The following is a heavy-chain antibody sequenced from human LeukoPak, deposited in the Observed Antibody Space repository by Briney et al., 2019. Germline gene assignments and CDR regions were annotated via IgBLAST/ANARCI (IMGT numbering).Heavy chain of an antibody. J-gene: IGHJ4*02. Sequence: ASVKVSCKASGFTFTSSAMQWVRQARGQRLEWIGWIVVGSGNTNYAQKFQERVTITRDMSTSTAYMELSSLRSEDTAVYYCAASLGDLLWFGESSFDYWGQGTLVTVSS. CDR2: IVVGSGNT. D-gene: IGHD3-10*01. V-gene: IGHV1-58*02. CDR1: GFTFTSSA. CDR3: AASLGDLLWFGESSFDY.